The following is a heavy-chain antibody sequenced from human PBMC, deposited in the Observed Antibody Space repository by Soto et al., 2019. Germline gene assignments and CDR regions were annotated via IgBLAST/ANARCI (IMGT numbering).Heavy chain of an antibody. CDR1: GFTFSDYG. CDR3: ARDRVRTSSFGY. V-gene: IGHV3-48*01. CDR2: ISDGSDII. Sequence: EVQLVESGGGLVQPGGSLRLSCAASGFTFSDYGIYWVRPAPGKGLEWLSFISDGSDIIYYADSVKGRFTIYRDNAKNSVYLQMNSLRADDTGVYYCARDRVRTSSFGYWGQGTLVTVSS. D-gene: IGHD3-3*01. J-gene: IGHJ4*02.